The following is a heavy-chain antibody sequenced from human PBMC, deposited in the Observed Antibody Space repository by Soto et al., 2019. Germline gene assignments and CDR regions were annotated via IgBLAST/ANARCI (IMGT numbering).Heavy chain of an antibody. D-gene: IGHD5-18*01. CDR1: GGTFSSYA. Sequence: SVKVSCKASGGTFSSYAISWVRQAPGQGLEWMGGIIPIFGTANYAQKFQGRVTITAAKSTSTAYMELSSLRSEDTAVYYCARXLGTDTAMVHYYYGMDVWGQGTTVTVSS. CDR3: ARXLGTDTAMVHYYYGMDV. J-gene: IGHJ6*02. CDR2: IIPIFGTA. V-gene: IGHV1-69*06.